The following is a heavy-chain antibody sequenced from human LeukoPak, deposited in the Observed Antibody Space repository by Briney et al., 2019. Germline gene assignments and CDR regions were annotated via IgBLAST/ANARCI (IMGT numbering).Heavy chain of an antibody. V-gene: IGHV1-2*02. D-gene: IGHD6-19*01. Sequence: ASVKVSCKASGYTFTGYYMQWVRQAPGQGLEWTGWINPNSGGTNYAQKFRGRVTVTTDTSISTAYMELTRLTSDDTAVYYCARDVVEWLVPIDYWGQGTLVTVSS. CDR2: INPNSGGT. CDR3: ARDVVEWLVPIDY. CDR1: GYTFTGYY. J-gene: IGHJ4*02.